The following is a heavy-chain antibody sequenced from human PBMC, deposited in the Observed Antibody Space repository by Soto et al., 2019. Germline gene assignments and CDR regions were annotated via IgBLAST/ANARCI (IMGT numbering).Heavy chain of an antibody. D-gene: IGHD6-13*01. J-gene: IGHJ3*02. CDR1: EYSFTSYW. CDR2: IDPSDSYT. Sequence: GESLKISCKGSEYSFTSYWISWVRQMPGKGLEWMGRIDPSDSYTNYSPSFQGHVTISADKSISTAYLQWSSLKASDTAMYYCARTIAAAGYAFDIWGQGTMVTVSS. CDR3: ARTIAAAGYAFDI. V-gene: IGHV5-10-1*01.